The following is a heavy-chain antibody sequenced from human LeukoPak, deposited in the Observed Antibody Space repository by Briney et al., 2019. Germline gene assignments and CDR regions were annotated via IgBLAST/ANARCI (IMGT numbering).Heavy chain of an antibody. CDR2: IYDRGST. Sequence: PSETLSLTCTVSGGSISSYYWSWIRQPPGKGLEWIGYIYDRGSTNYNPSLKSRVTISVDTSKNQFSLKLSSVTAADTAVYYCARDATVDYGDYGYFDLWGRGTLVTVSS. J-gene: IGHJ2*01. V-gene: IGHV4-59*12. CDR1: GGSISSYY. CDR3: ARDATVDYGDYGYFDL. D-gene: IGHD4-17*01.